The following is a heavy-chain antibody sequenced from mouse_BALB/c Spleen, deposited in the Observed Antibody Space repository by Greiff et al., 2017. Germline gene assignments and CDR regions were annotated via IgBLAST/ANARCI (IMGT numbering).Heavy chain of an antibody. J-gene: IGHJ3*01. V-gene: IGHV1-9*01. Sequence: VQLQQSGAELMKPGASVKISCKATGYTFSSYWIEWVKQRPGHGLEWIGEILRGSGSTNYNEKFKGKVTFTADTASNTAYMQLSSLTSEDSAVYYSARAPAWFAYWGQGTLVTVSA. CDR2: ILRGSGST. CDR1: GYTFSSYW. CDR3: ARAPAWFAY.